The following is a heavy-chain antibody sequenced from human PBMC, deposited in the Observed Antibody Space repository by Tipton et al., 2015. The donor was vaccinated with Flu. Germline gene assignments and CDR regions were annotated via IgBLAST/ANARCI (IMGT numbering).Heavy chain of an antibody. CDR3: ARSRSVVIATNYYFYIDV. CDR1: GDSVSSNSAA. Sequence: GLVKPSQTLSLTCAISGDSVSSNSAAWNWIRQSPSRGLEWLGRTYYRSKWYNDYAISVKSRITVNPDTSKNQFSLQLNSVTPEDTAVYYCARSRSVVIATNYYFYIDVWGKGTTVTVSS. V-gene: IGHV6-1*01. CDR2: TYYRSKWYN. D-gene: IGHD3-22*01. J-gene: IGHJ6*03.